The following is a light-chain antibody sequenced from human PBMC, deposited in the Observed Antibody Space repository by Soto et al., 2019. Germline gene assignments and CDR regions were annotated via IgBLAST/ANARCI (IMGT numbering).Light chain of an antibody. Sequence: EVVMRQSPATLSVSPGEGATLSCRASQGIGDTLAWYQQKPGQAPRLLIYDASSRATGVPDRFSGSGSGTDFTLTISRLEPEDFAVYYCQQYGSSPPNTFGQGTRLEIK. V-gene: IGKV3-20*01. CDR1: QGIGDT. CDR2: DAS. CDR3: QQYGSSPPNT. J-gene: IGKJ5*01.